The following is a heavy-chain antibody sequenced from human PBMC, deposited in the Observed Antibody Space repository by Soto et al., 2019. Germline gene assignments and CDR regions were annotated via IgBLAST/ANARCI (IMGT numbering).Heavy chain of an antibody. CDR2: IYYSGST. V-gene: IGHV4-30-4*01. CDR3: ARVFSDSSSFFDP. CDR1: GGSISSGDYY. Sequence: PSETLSLTCTVSGGSISSGDYYWSWIRQPPGKGLEWIGYIYYSGSTYYNPSLKSRVTISVDKSKNQFSLKLSSVTAADTAVYYCARVFSDSSSFFDPWGQGTLVTVSS. D-gene: IGHD6-13*01. J-gene: IGHJ5*02.